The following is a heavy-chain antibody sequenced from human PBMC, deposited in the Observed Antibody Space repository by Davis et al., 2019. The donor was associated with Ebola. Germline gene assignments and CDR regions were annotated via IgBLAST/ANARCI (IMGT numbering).Heavy chain of an antibody. CDR3: VSHDFWNSGMDV. Sequence: GGSLRLSCAASGFAFDDYAMHWVRQAPGKGLEWVSGISWNSGSMGYADSVKGRFTISRDNAKNSLYLQMNSLRAEDTALYYCVSHDFWNSGMDVWGHGTTVTVSS. V-gene: IGHV3-9*01. D-gene: IGHD3/OR15-3a*01. J-gene: IGHJ6*02. CDR2: ISWNSGSM. CDR1: GFAFDDYA.